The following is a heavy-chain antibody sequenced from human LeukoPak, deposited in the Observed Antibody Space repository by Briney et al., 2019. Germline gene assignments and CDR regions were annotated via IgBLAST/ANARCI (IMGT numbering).Heavy chain of an antibody. CDR3: AATGGFRGGYFWSGYYTDAIDY. V-gene: IGHV4-61*02. J-gene: IGHJ4*02. D-gene: IGHD3-3*01. Sequence: PSETLSLTCTVSGGSISSGSYYWSWIRQPAGKGLEWIGRIYTSGSTNYNPSLKSRVTISVDTSKNQFSLKLSSVTAADTAVYYCAATGGFRGGYFWSGYYTDAIDYWGQGTLVTVSS. CDR1: GGSISSGSYY. CDR2: IYTSGST.